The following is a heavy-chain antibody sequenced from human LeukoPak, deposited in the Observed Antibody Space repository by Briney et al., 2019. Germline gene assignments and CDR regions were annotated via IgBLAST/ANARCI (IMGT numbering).Heavy chain of an antibody. CDR3: ARDRSANSRVYYFDY. CDR1: GFTFGDYA. J-gene: IGHJ4*02. D-gene: IGHD4/OR15-4a*01. V-gene: IGHV3-30-3*01. CDR2: ISYDGNIK. Sequence: QAGGSLRLSCTAAGFTFGDYAMSWFRQAPGKGLEWVAIISYDGNIKYQADSVKGRFTISRDDSKNTLYLQMNSLRAEDTAVYYCARDRSANSRVYYFDYWGQGTLVTVSS.